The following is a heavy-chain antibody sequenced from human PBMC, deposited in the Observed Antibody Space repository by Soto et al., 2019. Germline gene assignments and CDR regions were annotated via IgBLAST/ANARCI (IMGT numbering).Heavy chain of an antibody. J-gene: IGHJ4*02. CDR1: GFTFSSYG. CDR3: ARDTEYYYGSGSYYTPSPVNY. V-gene: IGHV3-33*01. CDR2: IWYDGSNK. D-gene: IGHD3-10*01. Sequence: GGSLRLSCAASGFTFSSYGMHWVRQAPGKGLEWVAVIWYDGSNKYYADSVKGRFTISRDNSKNTLYLQMNSLRAEDTAVYYCARDTEYYYGSGSYYTPSPVNYWGQGTLVTVSS.